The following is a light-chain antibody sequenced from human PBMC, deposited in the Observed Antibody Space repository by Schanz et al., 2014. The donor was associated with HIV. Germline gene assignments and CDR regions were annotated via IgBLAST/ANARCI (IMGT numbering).Light chain of an antibody. CDR3: QTWDSGIRV. V-gene: IGLV4-69*01. Sequence: QSVLTQSPSASASLGASVNLTCTLTSGHSSYAIAWHQQQPEKGPRYLMKLNSDGSHSKGDGIPDRFSGSSSGADRYLTISSLQSEDEADYYCQTWDSGIRVFGGGTKVTVL. CDR2: LNSDGSH. J-gene: IGLJ3*02. CDR1: SGHSSYA.